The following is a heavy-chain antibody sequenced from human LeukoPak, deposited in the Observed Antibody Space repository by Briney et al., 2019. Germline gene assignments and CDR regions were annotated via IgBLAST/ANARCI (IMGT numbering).Heavy chain of an antibody. CDR2: ITGSGDITGTGDTT. V-gene: IGHV3-23*01. D-gene: IGHD3-22*01. CDR1: GFTFSAYA. Sequence: PGGSLRLSCAASGFTFSAYAMSWVRQAPGKGLEWVSAITGSGDITGTGDTTYYADSVKGRFTISRDNSKNTLYLQMNSLRVEDTAVYYCAKDPEYYYDSSGYYAEAFDIWGQGTMVTVSS. J-gene: IGHJ3*02. CDR3: AKDPEYYYDSSGYYAEAFDI.